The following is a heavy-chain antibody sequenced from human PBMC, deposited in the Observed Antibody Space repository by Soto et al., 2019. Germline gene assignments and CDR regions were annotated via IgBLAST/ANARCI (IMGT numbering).Heavy chain of an antibody. J-gene: IGHJ4*02. D-gene: IGHD5-12*01. CDR1: GFTFSSYG. V-gene: IGHV3-30*18. Sequence: QVQLVESGGGVVQPGRSLRLSCAASGFTFSSYGMHWVRQAPGKGLEWVAVISYDGSNNYYADSVKGRFTISRDNSKNPLYLQMNRLRAEDTAVYYCAKDLGPEGYSGYDYHIAYWGQGTLVTVSS. CDR2: ISYDGSNN. CDR3: AKDLGPEGYSGYDYHIAY.